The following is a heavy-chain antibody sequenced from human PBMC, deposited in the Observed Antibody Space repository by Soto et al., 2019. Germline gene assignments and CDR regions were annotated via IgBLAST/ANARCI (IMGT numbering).Heavy chain of an antibody. J-gene: IGHJ6*02. CDR3: ARDPITALEYSSSSSSFGMDV. Sequence: QVQLVQSGTEVKKPGASVKVSCKASGYTFTSYGISWVRQAPGQGLEWMGWISAYNGNTNYAQKLQGRVTMTTDTATSTAYMELRSLRSDDTAVYYCARDPITALEYSSSSSSFGMDVWGQGTTVTVSS. CDR1: GYTFTSYG. CDR2: ISAYNGNT. V-gene: IGHV1-18*01. D-gene: IGHD6-6*01.